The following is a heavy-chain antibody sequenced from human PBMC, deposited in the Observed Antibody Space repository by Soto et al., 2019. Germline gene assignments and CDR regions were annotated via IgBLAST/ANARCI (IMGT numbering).Heavy chain of an antibody. CDR3: AAADWGHNFYYGMDV. CDR2: INQSGST. D-gene: IGHD7-27*01. J-gene: IGHJ6*02. CDR1: DGSFSGYY. Sequence: PSDTLSLTCAVYDGSFSGYYWSWIRQPPGKGLEWIGEINQSGSTNYKSSLKSRVTISVDTSKNQFSLKLSSVTAADTAVYYCAAADWGHNFYYGMDVWGQGTTVTVSS. V-gene: IGHV4-34*01.